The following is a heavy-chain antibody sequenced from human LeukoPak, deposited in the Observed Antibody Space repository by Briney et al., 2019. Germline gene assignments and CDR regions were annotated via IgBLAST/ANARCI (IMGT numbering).Heavy chain of an antibody. V-gene: IGHV3-49*04. D-gene: IGHD6-19*01. Sequence: PGGSLRLSCAGSGFTVSNNHMSWVRQAPGKGLEWVGFIRSKAYGGTTDYAASVKGRFTISRDDSKSIAYLQMNSLKTEDTAVYYCTRAQWLVFDYWGQGTLVTVSS. CDR1: GFTVSNNH. CDR3: TRAQWLVFDY. J-gene: IGHJ4*02. CDR2: IRSKAYGGTT.